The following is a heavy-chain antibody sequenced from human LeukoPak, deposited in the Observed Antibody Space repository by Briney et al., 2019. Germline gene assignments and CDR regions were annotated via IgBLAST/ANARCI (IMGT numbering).Heavy chain of an antibody. CDR3: AKAATVAALKSGNYFDY. J-gene: IGHJ4*02. CDR1: GFTFDDYA. CDR2: ISWNSGSI. V-gene: IGHV3-9*01. D-gene: IGHD6-19*01. Sequence: SGGSLRLSCAASGFTFDDYAMHWVRQAPGKGLEWVSGISWNSGSIGSADSVKGRSTISRDNAKNSLYLQMNSLRPEDTALYYCAKAATVAALKSGNYFDYWGQGTLVTVSS.